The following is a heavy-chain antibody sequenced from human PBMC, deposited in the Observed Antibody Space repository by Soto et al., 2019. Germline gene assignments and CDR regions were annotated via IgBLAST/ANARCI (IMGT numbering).Heavy chain of an antibody. Sequence: SETLSLTCTVSGGSISSYYWSWIRQSPGKGLEWIGYIYYSGSTYYNSSLKSRVTISVDTSKNQFSLKLSSVTAADTAVYYCARRLYYDSSGFEGGGMDVWGQGTTVTVSS. D-gene: IGHD3-22*01. J-gene: IGHJ6*02. CDR1: GGSISSYY. CDR2: IYYSGST. V-gene: IGHV4-59*08. CDR3: ARRLYYDSSGFEGGGMDV.